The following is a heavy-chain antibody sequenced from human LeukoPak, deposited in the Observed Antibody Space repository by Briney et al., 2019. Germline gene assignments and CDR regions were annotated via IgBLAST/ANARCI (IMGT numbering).Heavy chain of an antibody. CDR2: IYYSGST. D-gene: IGHD3-10*01. CDR3: ARQGGGRGGHPKYFDY. CDR1: GGSISSYY. V-gene: IGHV4-59*08. J-gene: IGHJ4*02. Sequence: SETLSLTCTVSGGSISSYYWSWIRQPPGKGLEWIGYIYYSGSTNYNPSLKSRVTISVDTSKNQFSLKLSSVTAADTAVYYCARQGGGRGGHPKYFDYWGQGTLVTVSS.